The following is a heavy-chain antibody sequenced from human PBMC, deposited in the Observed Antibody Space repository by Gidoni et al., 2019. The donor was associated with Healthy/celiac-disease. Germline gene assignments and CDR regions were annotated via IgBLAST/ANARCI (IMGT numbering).Heavy chain of an antibody. Sequence: EVQLVESGGGLVKPGGSLRLSCAASGFTFSNAWMSWVRQAPGKGLEWVGRSKSKTDGGTTDYAAPVKGRFTISRDDSKNTLYLQMNSLKTEDTAVYYCTTDLRYSSSWFYYYYGMDVWGQGTTVTVSS. V-gene: IGHV3-15*01. CDR1: GFTFSNAW. CDR2: SKSKTDGGTT. CDR3: TTDLRYSSSWFYYYYGMDV. D-gene: IGHD6-13*01. J-gene: IGHJ6*02.